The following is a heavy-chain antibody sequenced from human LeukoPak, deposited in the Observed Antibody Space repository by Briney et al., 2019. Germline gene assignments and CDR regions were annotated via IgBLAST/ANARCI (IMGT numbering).Heavy chain of an antibody. J-gene: IGHJ4*02. CDR3: ARGPGVRGVPASPFDY. V-gene: IGHV1-18*01. Sequence: GASVKVSCKASGYTFTSYGISWVRQAPGQGLEWMGWISAYNGNTNYAQKLQGRVTMTTDTSTSTAYMELRSLRSDDTAVYYCARGPGVRGVPASPFDYWGQGTLVTVSS. CDR2: ISAYNGNT. D-gene: IGHD3-10*01. CDR1: GYTFTSYG.